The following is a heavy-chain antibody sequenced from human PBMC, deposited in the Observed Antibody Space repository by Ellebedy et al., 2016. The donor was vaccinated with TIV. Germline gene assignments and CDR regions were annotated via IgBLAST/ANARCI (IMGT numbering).Heavy chain of an antibody. V-gene: IGHV1-69*04. CDR3: ASRGVPLGYCSGGSCLDTYYYYGMDV. D-gene: IGHD2-15*01. Sequence: AASVKVSCKASGGTFSSYGISWVRQAPGQGLEWMGRIIPILGIPNYAQKLQGRVTITADTSTSTAYLELSSLRSEDTAVYYCASRGVPLGYCSGGSCLDTYYYYGMDVWGQGTTVTVSS. CDR2: IIPILGIP. CDR1: GGTFSSYG. J-gene: IGHJ6*02.